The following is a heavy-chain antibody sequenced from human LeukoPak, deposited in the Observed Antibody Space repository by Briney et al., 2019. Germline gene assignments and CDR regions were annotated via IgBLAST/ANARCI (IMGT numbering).Heavy chain of an antibody. Sequence: GASVKVSCKASGYTFTSYCMHWVRQAPGQGLEWMGIINPSGGSTSYAQKFQGRVTMTRDMSTSTVYMELSSLRSEDTAVYYCARNIAAAGTFYYYMDVWGKGTTVTVSS. CDR1: GYTFTSYC. V-gene: IGHV1-46*01. CDR2: INPSGGST. J-gene: IGHJ6*03. CDR3: ARNIAAAGTFYYYMDV. D-gene: IGHD6-13*01.